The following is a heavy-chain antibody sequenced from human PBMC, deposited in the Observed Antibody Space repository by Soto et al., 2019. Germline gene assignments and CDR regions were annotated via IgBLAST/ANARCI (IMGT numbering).Heavy chain of an antibody. Sequence: ASVKVSCKVSGYTLTELSMHWVRQAPGKGLEWMGGSDPEDGETIYAQKFQGRVTMTEDTSTDTAYMELSSLRSEDTAVYYCASSIGSPNAFDIWGQGTMVTVSS. CDR3: ASSIGSPNAFDI. D-gene: IGHD6-13*01. V-gene: IGHV1-24*01. CDR2: SDPEDGET. J-gene: IGHJ3*02. CDR1: GYTLTELS.